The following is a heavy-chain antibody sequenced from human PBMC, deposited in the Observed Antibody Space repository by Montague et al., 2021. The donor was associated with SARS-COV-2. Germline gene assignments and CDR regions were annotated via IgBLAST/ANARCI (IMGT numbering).Heavy chain of an antibody. V-gene: IGHV6-1*01. D-gene: IGHD1-1*01. J-gene: IGHJ6*02. CDR1: GDSDASNGAT. CDR3: TSGREGNYNVMDV. CDR2: TYYRSKWYN. Sequence: CAISGDSDASNGATCSSDRQSPKRGLEWLGRTYYRSKWYNDYAVSVRGRVTINPDTSKNQFSLQLNSVTPEDTAIYYCTSGREGNYNVMDVWGQGTTVTVSS.